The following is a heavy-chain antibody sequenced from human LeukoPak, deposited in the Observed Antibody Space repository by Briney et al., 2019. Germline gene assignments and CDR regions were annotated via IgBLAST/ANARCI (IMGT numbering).Heavy chain of an antibody. CDR2: ISTYNGNT. CDR1: GYTFTIYG. D-gene: IGHD2-21*02. CDR3: AREGGLAYCGGDCSRSPDY. Sequence: GASVTVSCTASGYTFTIYGISWVRQAPGQGLEWMGWISTYNGNTNYAQKLQGRVTMTTDTSTSTAYMELRSLRSDDTAVYYCAREGGLAYCGGDCSRSPDYWGQGTLVTVSS. V-gene: IGHV1-18*01. J-gene: IGHJ4*02.